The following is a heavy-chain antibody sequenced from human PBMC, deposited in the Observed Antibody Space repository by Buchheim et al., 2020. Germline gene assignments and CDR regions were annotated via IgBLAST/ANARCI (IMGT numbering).Heavy chain of an antibody. Sequence: EVQLLESGGGLVQPGGSLRLSCAASGFTFSSYAMSWVRQAPGKGLEWVSGISVSGVGTYYADSVKGRFTISRDNSKNTLYLQMNSLRAEDTAVYYCAKKLSSYYCSGSHYCNGYFDLWGRGTL. CDR1: GFTFSSYA. J-gene: IGHJ2*01. CDR3: AKKLSSYYCSGSHYCNGYFDL. CDR2: ISVSGVGT. V-gene: IGHV3-23*01. D-gene: IGHD2-15*01.